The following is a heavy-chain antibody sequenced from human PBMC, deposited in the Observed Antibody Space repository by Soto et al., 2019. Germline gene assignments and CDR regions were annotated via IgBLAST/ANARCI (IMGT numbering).Heavy chain of an antibody. J-gene: IGHJ4*02. CDR1: GGSISSGDYY. CDR3: ASRHSSPYFDY. D-gene: IGHD6-13*01. CDR2: IYYSGST. Sequence: QVQLQESGPGLVKPSQTLSLTCTVSGGSISSGDYYWSWIRQPPGKGLEGIGSIYYSGSTYYNPSLKSRVTIPVDTSKNLFSLKLNSVTAADTAVYYCASRHSSPYFDYWGQGTLVTVSS. V-gene: IGHV4-30-4*01.